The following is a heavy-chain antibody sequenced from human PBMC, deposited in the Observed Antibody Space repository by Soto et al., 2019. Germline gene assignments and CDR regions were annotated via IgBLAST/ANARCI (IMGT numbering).Heavy chain of an antibody. J-gene: IGHJ6*02. CDR1: GGSISSGGYY. D-gene: IGHD2-15*01. CDR2: IYYSGST. CDR3: ARDLGHTDCSGGSCFGHGMDV. V-gene: IGHV4-31*03. Sequence: SETLSLTCTVSGGSISSGGYYWSWIRQHPGKGLEWIGYIYYSGSTYYNPSLKSRVTISVDTSKNQFSLKLSSVTAADTAVYYCARDLGHTDCSGGSCFGHGMDVWGQGTTVTVSS.